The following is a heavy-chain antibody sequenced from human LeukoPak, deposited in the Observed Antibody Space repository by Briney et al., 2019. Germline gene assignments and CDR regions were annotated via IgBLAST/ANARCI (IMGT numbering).Heavy chain of an antibody. CDR3: AHMAAAGSSTTFDY. V-gene: IGHV3-30*03. J-gene: IGHJ4*02. Sequence: GGSLRLSCAASGFTFSSYGMHWVRQAPGKGLEWVAVISYDGSNKYYADSVKGRFTISRDNSKNTLYLQMNSLRAEDTAVYYCAHMAAAGSSTTFDYWGQGTLVTVSS. CDR1: GFTFSSYG. D-gene: IGHD6-13*01. CDR2: ISYDGSNK.